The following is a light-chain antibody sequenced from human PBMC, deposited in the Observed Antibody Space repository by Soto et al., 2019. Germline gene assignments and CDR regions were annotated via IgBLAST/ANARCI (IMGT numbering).Light chain of an antibody. CDR3: QQTYSTPPCN. CDR2: AAS. V-gene: IGKV1-39*01. CDR1: QNIDIY. Sequence: QMTQSPSSLSASVGDRVTLTCRASQNIDIYVSWYQQKPGKAPKLLISAASTLQSGDPSRFSGSRSGTDFTLTISGLQPEDFASYYCQQTYSTPPCNFGQGTRLEIK. J-gene: IGKJ5*01.